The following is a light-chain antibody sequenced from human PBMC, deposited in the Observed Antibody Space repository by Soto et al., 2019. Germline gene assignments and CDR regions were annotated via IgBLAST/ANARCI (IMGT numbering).Light chain of an antibody. V-gene: IGKV3-20*01. CDR3: QQYSSSPIT. CDR2: GAS. CDR1: QSVSNNY. Sequence: ESVLTRSPGTLSLSPGERATLSCRASQSVSNNYLAWYQQKPGQAPRLLIYGASSRATDFPDRFSGSGSGTDFTLTISRLDPEDFAVYYCQQYSSSPITFGQGTRPEIK. J-gene: IGKJ5*01.